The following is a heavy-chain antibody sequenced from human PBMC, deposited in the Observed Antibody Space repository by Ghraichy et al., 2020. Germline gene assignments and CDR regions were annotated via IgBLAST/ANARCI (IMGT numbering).Heavy chain of an antibody. D-gene: IGHD5-12*01. V-gene: IGHV3-30-3*01. CDR3: ARDPAPHHSGYDYRVYYCGMDV. CDR2: ISYDGSNK. Sequence: GGSLRLSCAASGFTFSSYAMHWVRQAPGKGQEWVAVISYDGSNKYYADSVKGRFTISRDNSKNTLYLQMNSLRAEDTAVYYCARDPAPHHSGYDYRVYYCGMDVWGQGTTVTVSS. J-gene: IGHJ6*02. CDR1: GFTFSSYA.